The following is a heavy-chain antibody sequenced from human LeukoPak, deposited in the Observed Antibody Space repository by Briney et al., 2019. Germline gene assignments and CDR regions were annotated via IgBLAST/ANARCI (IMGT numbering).Heavy chain of an antibody. CDR2: IYGSGEGQT. CDR3: AKDVKSDGVWDIDH. Sequence: GGSLRLSCAASGFTFRAYTMNWVRQAPGKGLEWVSGIYGSGEGQTFYADSVRGRFTISRDDSRNLVFLHMDSLRVEDTALYYCAKDVKSDGVWDIDHWGQGTLVTVPS. D-gene: IGHD4-17*01. CDR1: GFTFRAYT. J-gene: IGHJ4*02. V-gene: IGHV3-23*01.